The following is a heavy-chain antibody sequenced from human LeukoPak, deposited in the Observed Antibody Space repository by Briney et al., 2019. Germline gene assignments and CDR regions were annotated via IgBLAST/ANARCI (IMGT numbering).Heavy chain of an antibody. D-gene: IGHD3-10*01. CDR2: ISGSGGST. V-gene: IGHV3-23*01. CDR3: AKGRNYYGSGSPSDY. Sequence: GGSLRLSCATSGFTFSSYAMSWVRQAPGKGLEWVSAISGSGGSTYYADSVKGRFTISRDNSKNTLYLQMNSLRAEDTAVYYCAKGRNYYGSGSPSDYWGQGTLVTVSS. J-gene: IGHJ4*02. CDR1: GFTFSSYA.